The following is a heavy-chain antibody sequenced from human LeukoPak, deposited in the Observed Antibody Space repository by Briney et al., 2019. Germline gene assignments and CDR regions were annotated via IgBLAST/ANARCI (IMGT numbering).Heavy chain of an antibody. J-gene: IGHJ4*02. CDR3: ARGLVGIQLWSRGPFDY. D-gene: IGHD5-18*01. CDR1: GFTFSSYS. CDR2: ISSSSSTI. V-gene: IGHV3-48*01. Sequence: PGGSLRLSCAASGFTFSSYSMNWVRQAPGKGLEWVSYISSSSSTIYYADSVKGRFTISRDNAKNSLYLQMNSLRAEDTAVYYCARGLVGIQLWSRGPFDYWGQGTLVTVSS.